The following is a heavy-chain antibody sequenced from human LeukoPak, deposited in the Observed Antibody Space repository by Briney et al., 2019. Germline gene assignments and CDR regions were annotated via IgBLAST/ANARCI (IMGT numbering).Heavy chain of an antibody. V-gene: IGHV3-30*03. CDR2: IGDTGRAK. D-gene: IGHD3-16*01. CDR1: GFTFSRHG. Sequence: GGSLRLSCAASGFTFSRHGMHWVRQAPGKGLEWVAVIGDTGRAKYYADSVEGRFTASRDNSKNTLYLEMNSLRYDDAALYYCAREAAWGNWYFDLWGRGTLVTVSS. J-gene: IGHJ2*01. CDR3: AREAAWGNWYFDL.